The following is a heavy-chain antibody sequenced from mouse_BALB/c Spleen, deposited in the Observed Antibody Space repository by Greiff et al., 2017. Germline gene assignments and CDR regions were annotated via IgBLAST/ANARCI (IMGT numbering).Heavy chain of an antibody. CDR2: ISYDGSN. CDR3: ARLLRLRDY. D-gene: IGHD1-2*01. CDR1: GYSITSGYY. Sequence: ESGPGLVKPSQSLSLTCSVTGYSITSGYYWNWIRQFPGNKLEWMGYISYDGSNNYNPSLKNRISITRDTSKNQFFLKLNSVTTEDTATYYCARLLRLRDYWGQGTTLTVSS. J-gene: IGHJ2*01. V-gene: IGHV3-6*02.